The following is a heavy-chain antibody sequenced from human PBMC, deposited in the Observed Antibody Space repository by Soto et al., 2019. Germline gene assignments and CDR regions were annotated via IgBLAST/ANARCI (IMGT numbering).Heavy chain of an antibody. CDR2: MSSNGGTT. CDR1: GFALNSCW. CDR3: SRSHGGCSSPFDL. J-gene: IGHJ2*01. Sequence: EVQLVESGGGLVQPGASLRLSCAASGFALNSCWMHWVRQAPGKGLVWVSRMSSNGGTTNYADFVKGRFTISRDNAKNTLYLEMNSLRAEDTAVYYCSRSHGGCSSPFDLWGRGPLVTVSS. D-gene: IGHD6-13*01. V-gene: IGHV3-74*01.